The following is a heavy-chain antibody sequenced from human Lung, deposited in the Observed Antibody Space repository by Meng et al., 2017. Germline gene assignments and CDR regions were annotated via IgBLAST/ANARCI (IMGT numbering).Heavy chain of an antibody. CDR2: ISGSGGST. CDR3: VRRIEYSSSSGY. J-gene: IGHJ4*02. Sequence: EVQLLESGGGLVQPGGTPRLSCVAAGFTVSSYAMTWVRQAPGKGLEWVSSISGSGGSTYYADSVRGRFTISRDNSKNTVYLQMNSRRAEDTAIYYCVRRIEYSSSSGYWGQGTLVTVSS. D-gene: IGHD6-6*01. V-gene: IGHV3-23*01. CDR1: GFTVSSYA.